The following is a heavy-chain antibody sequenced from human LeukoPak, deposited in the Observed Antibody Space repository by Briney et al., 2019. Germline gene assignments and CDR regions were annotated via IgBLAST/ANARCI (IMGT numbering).Heavy chain of an antibody. J-gene: IGHJ4*02. CDR3: AKVAVAGTGRPDY. Sequence: GGSLRLSCAASGFTFSNAWMNWVRQAPGKGLEWVSAISGSGGSTYYADSVKGRFTISRDNSKNTLYLQMNSLRAEDTAVYYCAKVAVAGTGRPDYWGQGTLVTVSS. CDR2: ISGSGGST. CDR1: GFTFSNAW. V-gene: IGHV3-23*01. D-gene: IGHD6-19*01.